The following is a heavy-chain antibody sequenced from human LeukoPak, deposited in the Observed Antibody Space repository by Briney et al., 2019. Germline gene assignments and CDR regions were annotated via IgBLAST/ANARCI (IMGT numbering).Heavy chain of an antibody. CDR1: GYTLTELS. Sequence: GASVTVSSKVSGYTLTELSMHWVRQAPGKGLEWMGGFDPEDGETIYAQKFQGRVTMTEDTSTDTAYMELSSLRSEDTAVYYCATMSPDRPQFYYMDVWGKGTTVTVSS. J-gene: IGHJ6*03. CDR3: ATMSPDRPQFYYMDV. D-gene: IGHD1-14*01. CDR2: FDPEDGET. V-gene: IGHV1-24*01.